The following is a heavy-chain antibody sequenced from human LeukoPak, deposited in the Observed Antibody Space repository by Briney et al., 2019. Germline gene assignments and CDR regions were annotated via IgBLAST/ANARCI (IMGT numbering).Heavy chain of an antibody. CDR3: AGDYDFWSGYYSYWYFDL. CDR2: IYTSGST. CDR1: GGSISSYY. V-gene: IGHV4-4*07. D-gene: IGHD3-3*01. J-gene: IGHJ2*01. Sequence: SETLSLTCTVSGGSISSYYWSWIRQPAGKGLEWIGRIYTSGSTNYNPSLKSRVTMSVDTSKNQFSLKLSSVTAADTAVYYCAGDYDFWSGYYSYWYFDLWGRGTLVTVSS.